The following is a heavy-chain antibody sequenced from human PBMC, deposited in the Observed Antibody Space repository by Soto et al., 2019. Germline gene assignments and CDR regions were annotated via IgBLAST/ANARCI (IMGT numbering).Heavy chain of an antibody. CDR2: IWYDGSNK. J-gene: IGHJ6*02. CDR1: GFTFSSYG. V-gene: IGHV3-33*01. Sequence: VGSLRLSCAESGFTFSSYGMHWVRQAPGKGLEWVAVIWYDGSNKYYADSVKGRFTISRDNSKNTLYLQMNSLRAEDTAVYYCARGYSGYDHYYYYGMDVWGQGTTVTVSS. CDR3: ARGYSGYDHYYYYGMDV. D-gene: IGHD5-12*01.